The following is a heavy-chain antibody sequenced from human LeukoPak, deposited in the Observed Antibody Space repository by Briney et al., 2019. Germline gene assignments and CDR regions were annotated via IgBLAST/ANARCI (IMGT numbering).Heavy chain of an antibody. D-gene: IGHD2-2*01. V-gene: IGHV3-30*18. CDR2: ISYDGSNK. CDR3: AKPFADLVVDDAFDI. J-gene: IGHJ3*02. Sequence: GGSLRLSCAASGFTFSSYAMHWVRQAPGKGLEWVAVISYDGSNKYYGDSVKGRFTISRDNSKNTLYLQMNSLRAEDTAVYYCAKPFADLVVDDAFDIWGQGTMVTVSS. CDR1: GFTFSSYA.